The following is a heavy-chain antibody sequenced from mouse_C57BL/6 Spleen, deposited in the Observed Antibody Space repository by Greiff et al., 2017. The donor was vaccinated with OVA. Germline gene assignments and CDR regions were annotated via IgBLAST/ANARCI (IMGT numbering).Heavy chain of an antibody. V-gene: IGHV1-26*01. CDR2: INPNNGGT. CDR3: ASRNYLDY. Sequence: VQLQQSGPELVKPGASVKISCKASGYTFTDYYMNWVKQSHGQSLEWIGDINPNNGGTSYNQKFKGKATVTVDKSSSTAYMELRSLTSEDSAVYYCASRNYLDYWGQGTTLTVSS. CDR1: GYTFTDYY. J-gene: IGHJ2*01.